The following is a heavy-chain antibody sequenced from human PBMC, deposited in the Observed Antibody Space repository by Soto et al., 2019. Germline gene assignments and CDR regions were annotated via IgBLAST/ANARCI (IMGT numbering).Heavy chain of an antibody. V-gene: IGHV4-39*07. D-gene: IGHD2-15*01. CDR2: INHSGST. Sequence: SETLSLTCTVSGGSISSGGYYWSWIRQPPGKGLEWIGEINHSGSTNYNPSLKSRVTISVDTSKNQFSLKLSSVTAADTAVYYCARGGRRIVVVVAAKHNWFDPWGQGTLVTVSS. CDR1: GGSISSGGYY. J-gene: IGHJ5*02. CDR3: ARGGRRIVVVVAAKHNWFDP.